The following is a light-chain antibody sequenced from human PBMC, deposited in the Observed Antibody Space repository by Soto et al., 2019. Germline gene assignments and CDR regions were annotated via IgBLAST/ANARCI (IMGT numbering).Light chain of an antibody. CDR2: DAS. V-gene: IGKV1-5*01. CDR3: QQYNSYPWT. J-gene: IGKJ1*01. Sequence: DIQMTQSPSTLSASVGDRGTIPCRASQSISSWLAWYQQKPGKAPKLLIYDASSLESGVPSRFSGSGSGTECTLTITSLQPDDFSTYYGQQYNSYPWTFGQGTKVDIK. CDR1: QSISSW.